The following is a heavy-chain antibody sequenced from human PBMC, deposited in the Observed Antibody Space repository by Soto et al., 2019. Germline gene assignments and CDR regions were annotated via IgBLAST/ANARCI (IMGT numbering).Heavy chain of an antibody. Sequence: GGSLRLSCAASGFTFRTYYMIWVRKAPGPGLEWVSSISAGSTYIYYAPSVKGRFTISRDNAKNSLYLQINSLRAEDTAVYYCARQYPSSSRHFDHWGQGTLVTVSS. CDR1: GFTFRTYY. CDR2: ISAGSTYI. V-gene: IGHV3-21*01. CDR3: ARQYPSSSRHFDH. J-gene: IGHJ4*02. D-gene: IGHD6-6*01.